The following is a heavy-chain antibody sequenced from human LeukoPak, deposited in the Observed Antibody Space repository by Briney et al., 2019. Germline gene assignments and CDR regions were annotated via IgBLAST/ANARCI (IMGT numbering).Heavy chain of an antibody. CDR1: GGSISSYY. J-gene: IGHJ3*02. CDR3: ARSASAPWGI. D-gene: IGHD1-26*01. CDR2: IYYSGST. V-gene: IGHV4-59*01. Sequence: PSETLSLTCTVSGGSISSYYWSWIRQAPGKGLEWIGYIYYSGSTNYNPSLKSRVTISVDTSKNQFSLKLSSVTAADTAVYYCARSASAPWGIWGQGTMVTVSS.